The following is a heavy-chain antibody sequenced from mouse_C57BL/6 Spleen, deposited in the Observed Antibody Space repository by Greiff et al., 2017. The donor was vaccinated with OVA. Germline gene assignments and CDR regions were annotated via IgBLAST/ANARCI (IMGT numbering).Heavy chain of an antibody. D-gene: IGHD2-4*01. CDR3: ARQEIYYDYYYAMDY. CDR1: GFSLTSYG. V-gene: IGHV2-6-1*01. CDR2: IWSDGST. Sequence: VQLQQSGPGLVAPSQSLSITCTVSGFSLTSYGVHWVRQPPGKGLEWLVVIWSDGSTTYNSALKSRLSISKDNSKSQVFLKMNSLQTDDTAMYYCARQEIYYDYYYAMDYWGQGTSVTVSS. J-gene: IGHJ4*01.